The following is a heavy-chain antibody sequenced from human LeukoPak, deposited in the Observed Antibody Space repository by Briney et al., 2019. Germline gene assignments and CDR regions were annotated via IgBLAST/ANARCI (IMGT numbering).Heavy chain of an antibody. D-gene: IGHD6-19*01. V-gene: IGHV1-18*01. J-gene: IGHJ6*03. CDR1: GYTFTSYG. Sequence: ASVKVSCKASGYTFTSYGISWVRQAPGQGLEWMGWISAYNGNTNYAQKLQGRVTMTTDTSTSTAYMELRSLRSDDTAVYYCARGVAVAGKGGWGYYYYMDVWGKGTTVTVSS. CDR3: ARGVAVAGKGGWGYYYYMDV. CDR2: ISAYNGNT.